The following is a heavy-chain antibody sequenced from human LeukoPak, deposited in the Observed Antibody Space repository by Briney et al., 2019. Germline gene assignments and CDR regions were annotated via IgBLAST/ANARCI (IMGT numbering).Heavy chain of an antibody. V-gene: IGHV3-21*04. CDR2: ISSSSSYI. CDR3: ARINSGSYYGWFDP. J-gene: IGHJ5*02. Sequence: GGSLRLSCAVSGLTFSSHSMNWVRQAPGKGLEWVSSISSSSSYIYYADSVRGRFTISRDNAKNSLYLQMNSLRAEDTALYHCARINSGSYYGWFDPWGQGTLVTVSS. CDR1: GLTFSSHS. D-gene: IGHD1-26*01.